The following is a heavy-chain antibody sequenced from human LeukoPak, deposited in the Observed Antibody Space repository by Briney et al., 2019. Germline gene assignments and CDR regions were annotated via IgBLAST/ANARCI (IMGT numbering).Heavy chain of an antibody. CDR2: VSGSGGST. Sequence: GGSLRLSCAASGFTFSSYAMSWVRQAPGKGLEWVSAVSGSGGSTYYADSVKGRFTISRDNSKNTLYLQMNSLRAEDTAVYYCAKALPVVAARGNAFDIWGQGTMVTVSS. CDR3: AKALPVVAARGNAFDI. D-gene: IGHD2-15*01. CDR1: GFTFSSYA. J-gene: IGHJ3*02. V-gene: IGHV3-23*01.